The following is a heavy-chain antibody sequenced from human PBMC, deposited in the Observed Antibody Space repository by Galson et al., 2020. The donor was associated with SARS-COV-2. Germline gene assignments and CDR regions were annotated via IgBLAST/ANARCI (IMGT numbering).Heavy chain of an antibody. CDR1: GGSISSSSYY. CDR2: IYYSGST. CDR3: ARTSVSGLDWFDP. Sequence: SQTLSLTCTVSGGSISSSSYYWGWIRQPPGKGLEWIGSIYYSGSTYYNPSLKSRVTISVDTSKNQFSLKLSSVTAADTAVYYCARTSVSGLDWFDPWGQGTLVTVSS. D-gene: IGHD4-4*01. J-gene: IGHJ5*02. V-gene: IGHV4-39*01.